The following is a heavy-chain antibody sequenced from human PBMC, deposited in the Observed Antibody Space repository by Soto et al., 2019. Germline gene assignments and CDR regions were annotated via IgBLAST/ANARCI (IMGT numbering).Heavy chain of an antibody. Sequence: QVQLVQSGAEVKKPGSSVKVSCKASGCTFSSYAISWVRQAPGQGLEWMGGIIPIFGTANYAQKFQGRVTITADDTTSTDYMELSSLRSEDTAVYYCARGVNWNDELHYYYYGMDGCGQGATVTVS. CDR3: ARGVNWNDELHYYYYGMDG. J-gene: IGHJ6*02. D-gene: IGHD1-20*01. CDR2: IIPIFGTA. V-gene: IGHV1-69*12. CDR1: GCTFSSYA.